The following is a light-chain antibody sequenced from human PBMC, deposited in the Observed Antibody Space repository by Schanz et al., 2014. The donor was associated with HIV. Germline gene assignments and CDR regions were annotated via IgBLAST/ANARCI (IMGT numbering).Light chain of an antibody. Sequence: EIVLTQTPVTLSLSPGERATLSCRTSQSVGGSQLAWYQHKPGQAPRLLIYDTSNRATGIPARFSGSGSGTDFTLSISNLEPEDSAVYYCQQRGSWPLTFGGGTKVEIE. J-gene: IGKJ4*01. V-gene: IGKV3-11*01. CDR3: QQRGSWPLT. CDR2: DTS. CDR1: QSVGGSQ.